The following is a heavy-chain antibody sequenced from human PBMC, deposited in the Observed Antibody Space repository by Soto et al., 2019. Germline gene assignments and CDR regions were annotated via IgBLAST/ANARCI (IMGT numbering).Heavy chain of an antibody. J-gene: IGHJ3*02. D-gene: IGHD2-8*02. CDR2: IYWDDDK. Sequence: QITLKESGPTLVKPTQPLTLTCTFSGFSLSTSGVGVGWIRQPPGKALEWLALIYWDDDKRYSPSLKSRLTITKDTSKNRVVLTMTNMDPVDTATYYCAHYFYILVDDAFDIWGQGTMVTVSS. CDR3: AHYFYILVDDAFDI. V-gene: IGHV2-5*02. CDR1: GFSLSTSGVG.